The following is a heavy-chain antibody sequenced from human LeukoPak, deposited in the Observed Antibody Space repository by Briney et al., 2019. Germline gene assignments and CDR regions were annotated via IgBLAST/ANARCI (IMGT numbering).Heavy chain of an antibody. CDR1: GFTFSSYA. J-gene: IGHJ3*02. CDR3: ARGYYDILTGRDAFDI. V-gene: IGHV3-23*01. Sequence: PGGSLRLSCAASGFTFSSYAMSWVRQAPGKGLEWVSAISGSGDSTYYADSVKGRFTISRDNSKNTLYLQMNSLRAEDTAVYYCARGYYDILTGRDAFDIWGQGTMVTVSS. CDR2: ISGSGDST. D-gene: IGHD3-9*01.